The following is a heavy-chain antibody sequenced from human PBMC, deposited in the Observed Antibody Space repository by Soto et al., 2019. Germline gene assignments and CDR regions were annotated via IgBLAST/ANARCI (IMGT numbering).Heavy chain of an antibody. CDR1: GYTFTSYG. CDR2: ISAYNGNT. J-gene: IGHJ5*02. CDR3: ARDGARYFDWFPPTFDP. Sequence: QVQLVQSGAEVKKPGASVKVSCKASGYTFTSYGISWVRQAPGQGLEWMGWISAYNGNTNYAQKLQGRVTMTTDTSTSTAYMELRSLGSDDTAVYYWARDGARYFDWFPPTFDPWGQGTLVTVSS. V-gene: IGHV1-18*01. D-gene: IGHD3-9*01.